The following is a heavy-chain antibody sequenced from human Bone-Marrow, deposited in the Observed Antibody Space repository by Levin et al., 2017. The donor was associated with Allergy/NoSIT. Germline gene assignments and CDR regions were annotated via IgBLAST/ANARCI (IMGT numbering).Heavy chain of an antibody. CDR1: GFSFGSYA. D-gene: IGHD3-22*01. CDR3: AKEVGYYNGDGYYYSSGAFDL. CDR2: IFGRGGST. J-gene: IGHJ3*01. V-gene: IGHV3-23*01. Sequence: TGGSLRLSCVGSGFSFGSYAMTWVRQAPGKGLEWVSHIFGRGGSTYYEDSVTGRFTISRDNAKSTLYLHMTSLRPEDTAVYYCAKEVGYYNGDGYYYSSGAFDLWGRGTEVTVSA.